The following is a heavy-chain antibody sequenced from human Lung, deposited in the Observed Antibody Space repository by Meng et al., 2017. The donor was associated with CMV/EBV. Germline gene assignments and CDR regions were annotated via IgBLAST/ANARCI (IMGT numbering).Heavy chain of an antibody. D-gene: IGHD3-10*01. CDR3: ARQGGETYGSHYYYVMDV. Sequence: GGSLRLSCAASGFTFSGSPMHWVRQASGKGLEWVGRIRSKPYSYATEYAASVKGRFTISRDDSKNTAFLQMDSLKTEDTAVYYCARQGGETYGSHYYYVMDVWGQGITVTVSS. CDR1: GFTFSGSP. CDR2: IRSKPYSYAT. V-gene: IGHV3-73*01. J-gene: IGHJ6*02.